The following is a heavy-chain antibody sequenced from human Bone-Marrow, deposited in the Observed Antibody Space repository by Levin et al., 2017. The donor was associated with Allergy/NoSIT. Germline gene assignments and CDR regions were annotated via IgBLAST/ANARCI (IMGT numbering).Heavy chain of an antibody. Sequence: SGPTLVKHPQTLTLTGSFSGFSFDTRGEGVAWIRQPPGKTLEWLAILYWDNDKRYSPSLKSRLTITKDPSRDQVVLTMTDLAPVDTATYYCAHRRLAYDIMTGYYSHFFDYWGQGAPVTVSS. D-gene: IGHD3-9*01. CDR3: AHRRLAYDIMTGYYSHFFDY. V-gene: IGHV2-5*02. CDR1: GFSFDTRGEG. CDR2: LYWDNDK. J-gene: IGHJ4*02.